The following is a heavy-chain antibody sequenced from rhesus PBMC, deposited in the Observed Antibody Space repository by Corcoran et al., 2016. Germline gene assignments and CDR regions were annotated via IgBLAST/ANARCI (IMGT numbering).Heavy chain of an antibody. CDR2: INGNRRST. V-gene: IGHV4-80*01. CDR1: GASISSNW. CDR3: AREIAAAGGGLDS. D-gene: IGHD6-31*01. Sequence: QVQLQESGPGLVKPSETLSLTCTVSGASISSNWWSWIRQPPGKGLEWIGEINGNRRSTNYNPSLKSRVTISKDASKNQFALKLSSVTAADTAVYYCAREIAAAGGGLDSWGQGVVVTVSS. J-gene: IGHJ6*01.